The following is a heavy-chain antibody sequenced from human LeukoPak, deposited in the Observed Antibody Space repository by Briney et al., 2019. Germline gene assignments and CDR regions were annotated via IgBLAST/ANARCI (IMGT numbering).Heavy chain of an antibody. J-gene: IGHJ4*02. Sequence: SVKVSCKASGYTFTNYYMHWVRQAPGQGLEWMGRIIPILGIANYAQKFQGRVTITADKSTSTAYMELSSLRSEDTAVYYCARGSTIFGVATFDYWGQGTLVTVSS. CDR3: ARGSTIFGVATFDY. V-gene: IGHV1-69*04. CDR1: GYTFTNYY. CDR2: IIPILGIA. D-gene: IGHD3-3*01.